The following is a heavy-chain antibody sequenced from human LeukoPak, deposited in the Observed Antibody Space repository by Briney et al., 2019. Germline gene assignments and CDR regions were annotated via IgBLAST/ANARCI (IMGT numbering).Heavy chain of an antibody. D-gene: IGHD6-6*01. Sequence: ASVKVSCKASGYTFTSYDINWVRQATGQGLEWMGWMNPNSGNTGYAQKFQGRVTMTRNTSISTAYMELSSLRSEDTAVYYCARVHRSARGYFDYRAREPWSPSPQ. CDR3: ARVHRSARGYFDY. CDR2: MNPNSGNT. CDR1: GYTFTSYD. V-gene: IGHV1-8*01. J-gene: IGHJ4*02.